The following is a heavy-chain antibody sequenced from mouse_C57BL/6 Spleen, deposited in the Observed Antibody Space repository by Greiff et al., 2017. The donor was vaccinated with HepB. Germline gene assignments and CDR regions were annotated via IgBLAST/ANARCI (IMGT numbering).Heavy chain of an antibody. Sequence: EVQLQESGPGLVKPSQSLTLTCTVTGYSITSGYYWNWIRQSPGNKLEWMGYISYDGSNNYNPSLKNRISITRDTSKNQFFLKLNSVTTEDTATYYCARDHPLYDYDSYLTDYWGQGTSVTVSS. CDR3: ARDHPLYDYDSYLTDY. CDR1: GYSITSGYY. J-gene: IGHJ4*01. V-gene: IGHV3-6*01. D-gene: IGHD2-4*01. CDR2: ISYDGSN.